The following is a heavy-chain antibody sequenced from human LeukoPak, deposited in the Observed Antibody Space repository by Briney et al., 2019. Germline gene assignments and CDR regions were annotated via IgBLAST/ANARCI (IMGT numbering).Heavy chain of an antibody. Sequence: PSETLSLTCTVSGGSISTYYWSWIRRPPGKGLEWIAYIHASGPTNYNPSLKSRITISVDTSKNQFSLKLSSVTAADTAVYYCARHDAGVAARPFDNWGQGTLVTVSS. CDR3: ARHDAGVAARPFDN. CDR1: GGSISTYY. D-gene: IGHD6-6*01. J-gene: IGHJ4*02. V-gene: IGHV4-4*09. CDR2: IHASGPT.